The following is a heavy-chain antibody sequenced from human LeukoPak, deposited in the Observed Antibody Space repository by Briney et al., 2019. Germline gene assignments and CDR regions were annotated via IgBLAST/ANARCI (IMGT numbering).Heavy chain of an antibody. CDR1: GFTFSSYW. CDR2: IKQDGSEK. J-gene: IGHJ4*02. Sequence: GGSLRLSCAASGFTFSSYWMSWVRQAPGKGLEWVANIKQDGSEKYYVDSVKGRFTISRDNAKNSLYLQMNSLRAEDTAVYYCARDSTQWQAYYFDYWGQGTLVTVSS. D-gene: IGHD2/OR15-2a*01. CDR3: ARDSTQWQAYYFDY. V-gene: IGHV3-7*01.